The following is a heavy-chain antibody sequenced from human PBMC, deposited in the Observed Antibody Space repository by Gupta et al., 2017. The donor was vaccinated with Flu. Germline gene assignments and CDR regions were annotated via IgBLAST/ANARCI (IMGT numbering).Heavy chain of an antibody. J-gene: IGHJ4*02. V-gene: IGHV2-5*01. CDR3: AHRPTDTMTTRRGYYFDH. CDR1: GFSLSTSGVG. D-gene: IGHD3-22*01. Sequence: QITLKESGPTLVKPTQTLTLTCTFSGFSLSTSGVGVGWIRQPPGEALEWLALIYWNDDKRYSPSLKSRLTITKDTSKNQVVLTMTNMDPVDTATYYCAHRPTDTMTTRRGYYFDHWGQGTLVTVSS. CDR2: IYWNDDK.